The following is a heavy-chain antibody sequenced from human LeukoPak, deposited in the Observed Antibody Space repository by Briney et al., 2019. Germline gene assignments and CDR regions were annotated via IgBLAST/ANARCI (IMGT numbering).Heavy chain of an antibody. CDR2: ISGGNGNAYYA. CDR3: AKDLDGSGSLTPTQTDY. D-gene: IGHD3-10*01. J-gene: IGHJ4*02. CDR1: GFPFSSYA. V-gene: IGHV3-23*01. Sequence: GGSLRLSCAASGFPFSSYAMSWVRQSPGKGLEWVSAISGGNGNAYYAYYADSVRGRFTISRDSSKNTLYLQMNSLRAEDTAVYYCAKDLDGSGSLTPTQTDYWGQGTLVTVSS.